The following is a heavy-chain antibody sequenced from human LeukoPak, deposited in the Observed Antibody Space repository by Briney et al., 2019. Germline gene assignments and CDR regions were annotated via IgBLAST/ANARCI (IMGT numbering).Heavy chain of an antibody. CDR1: GGSISSGDYY. J-gene: IGHJ4*02. V-gene: IGHV4-30-4*01. D-gene: IGHD5-18*01. Sequence: ASETLSLTCTVSGGSISSGDYYWSWIRQPPGKGLEWIGYIYYSGSTYYNPSLKSRVTISVDTSKNQFSLKLSSVTAADTAVYYCARGQRSGYSYGSHFNYWGQGTLVTASS. CDR3: ARGQRSGYSYGSHFNY. CDR2: IYYSGST.